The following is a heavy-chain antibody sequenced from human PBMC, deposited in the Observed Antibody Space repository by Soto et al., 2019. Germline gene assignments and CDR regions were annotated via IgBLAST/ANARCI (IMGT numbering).Heavy chain of an antibody. CDR2: IYWDDDK. D-gene: IGHD6-13*01. CDR3: AHRLAATGLFDY. J-gene: IGHJ4*02. CDR1: GFSLSTSGVG. Sequence: QITLKESGPTLVKPTQTLTLTCTFSGFSLSTSGVGVGSIRQPPGKALEWLALIYWDDDKRYSPSLKSRLTITKDTSKNQEVLTMTNMDPVDTATYYCAHRLAATGLFDYWGQGTLVTVSS. V-gene: IGHV2-5*02.